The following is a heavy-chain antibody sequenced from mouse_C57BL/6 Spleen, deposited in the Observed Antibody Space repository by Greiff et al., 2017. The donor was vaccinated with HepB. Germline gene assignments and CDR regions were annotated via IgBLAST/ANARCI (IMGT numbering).Heavy chain of an antibody. CDR2: IDPENGDT. Sequence: VQLKESGAELVRPGASVKLSCTASGFNIKDDYMHWVKQRPEQGLEWIGWIDPENGDTEYASKFQGKATITADTSSNTAYLQLSSLTSEDTAVYYCTRIHHYGSSWYFDVWGTGTTVTVSS. J-gene: IGHJ1*03. V-gene: IGHV14-4*01. D-gene: IGHD1-1*01. CDR1: GFNIKDDY. CDR3: TRIHHYGSSWYFDV.